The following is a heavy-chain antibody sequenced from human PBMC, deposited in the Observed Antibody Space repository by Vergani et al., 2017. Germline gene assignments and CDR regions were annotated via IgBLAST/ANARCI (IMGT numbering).Heavy chain of an antibody. CDR2: IYWNDDQ. Sequence: QITLKESGPTLVKPTQTLTLTCTFSGFSLNTRGVSVAWIRQPPGKALDWLALIYWNDDQDYSPSLNNRITITKDTSKNQVALTMTNMKYVDTGTYYCVYMKTKCETAGXFDPFYYYYYMDVWGKGTTVTVSS. V-gene: IGHV2-5*04. J-gene: IGHJ6*03. CDR1: GFSLNTRGVS. CDR3: VYMKTKCETAGXFDPFYYYYYMDV. D-gene: IGHD2-21*02.